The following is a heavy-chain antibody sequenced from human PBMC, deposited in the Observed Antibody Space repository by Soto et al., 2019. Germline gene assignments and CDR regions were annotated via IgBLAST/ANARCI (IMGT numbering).Heavy chain of an antibody. CDR1: GFTFRSCA. V-gene: IGHV3-23*01. D-gene: IGHD6-13*01. CDR3: AKDASSSSWPQSFDY. CDR2: ISDSGGRT. Sequence: GGSLRLSCAASGFTFRSCAMGCVRQAPGKGLEWVSGISDSGGRTYYADSVKGRFTISRDNSKKTLYLQMNSLRAEDTAIYYCAKDASSSSWPQSFDYWGQGTLVTVSS. J-gene: IGHJ4*02.